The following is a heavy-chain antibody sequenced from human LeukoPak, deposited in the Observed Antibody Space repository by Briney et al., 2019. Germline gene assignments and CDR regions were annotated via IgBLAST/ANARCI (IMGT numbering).Heavy chain of an antibody. CDR1: GFTFSSYE. CDR3: ARAELGLYYYYYYMDV. Sequence: GVSLRLSCAASGFTFSSYEMNWVRQAPGKGLEWVSYISSSGSTIYYADSVKGRFTISRDNAKNSLYLQMNSLRAEDTAVYYCARAELGLYYYYYYMDVWGKGTTVTISS. D-gene: IGHD3-16*01. V-gene: IGHV3-48*03. CDR2: ISSSGSTI. J-gene: IGHJ6*03.